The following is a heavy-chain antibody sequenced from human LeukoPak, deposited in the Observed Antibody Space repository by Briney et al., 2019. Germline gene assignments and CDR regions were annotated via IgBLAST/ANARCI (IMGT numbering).Heavy chain of an antibody. CDR3: ARGYSSSSFDY. V-gene: IGHV4-34*01. J-gene: IGHJ4*02. CDR2: INHSGST. D-gene: IGHD6-6*01. Sequence: SETLSLTCAVYGGSFSGYYWSWIRQPPGKGLEWIGEINHSGSTNYNPSLKSRVTLSVDTSKNQFSLKLSSVTAADTAVYYCARGYSSSSFDYWGQGTLVTVSS. CDR1: GGSFSGYY.